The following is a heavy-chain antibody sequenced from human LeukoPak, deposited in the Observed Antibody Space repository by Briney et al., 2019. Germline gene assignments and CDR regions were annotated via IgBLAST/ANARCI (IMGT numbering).Heavy chain of an antibody. D-gene: IGHD6-13*01. CDR3: ASPRSSSSLGVGDAFDI. V-gene: IGHV4-30-2*01. J-gene: IGHJ3*02. CDR1: GGSISSGGYY. Sequence: SETLSPTCTVSGGSISSGGYYWSWIRQPPGKGLEWIGYIYHSGSTYYNPSLKSRVTISVDTSKNQFSLKLSSVTAADTAVYYCASPRSSSSLGVGDAFDIWGQGTMVTVSS. CDR2: IYHSGST.